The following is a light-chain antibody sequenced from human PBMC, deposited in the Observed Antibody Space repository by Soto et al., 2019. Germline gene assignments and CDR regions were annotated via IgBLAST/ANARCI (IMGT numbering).Light chain of an antibody. J-gene: IGLJ1*01. CDR1: SSDVGYYNY. CDR3: SSYTSSSTYV. CDR2: DVR. Sequence: QSVLTQPASVSGSPGQSITISRTGTSSDVGYYNYVSWYQQHPGKAPKLMIYDVRNRPSGVSNRFSGSKSGNTASLTISGLQAEDEADYYCSSYTSSSTYVFGTGTKATVL. V-gene: IGLV2-14*01.